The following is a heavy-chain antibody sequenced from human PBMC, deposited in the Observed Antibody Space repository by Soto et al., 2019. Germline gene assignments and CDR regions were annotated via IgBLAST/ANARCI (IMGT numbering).Heavy chain of an antibody. D-gene: IGHD6-19*01. CDR3: ARGGRWLDFHS. CDR2: IMPDGNTK. CDR1: AFDFGGSW. V-gene: IGHV3-7*01. J-gene: IGHJ4*02. Sequence: EVQLVESGGGLVQPGESLRLSCAPSAFDFGGSWMSWVRQAPGKGLEWVADIMPDGNTKYYVDSLKGRFTIARDNTKNSLVLQMNSLRAEDTAVYYCARGGRWLDFHSWGQGTLVTVSS.